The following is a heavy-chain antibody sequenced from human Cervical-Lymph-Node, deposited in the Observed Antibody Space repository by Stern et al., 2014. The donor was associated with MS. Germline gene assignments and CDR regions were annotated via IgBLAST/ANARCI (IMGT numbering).Heavy chain of an antibody. D-gene: IGHD1/OR15-1a*01. CDR3: AKDGGEH. CDR2: ISYDGTKK. Sequence: VQLVQSGGGVVQPGSSLRLSCVVSGFTFSSYGMHWVRQAPGQGLEWVTLISYDGTKKFYGDSVEGRFSISRDNSNNTLFLHMNNLTTEDTAVYYCAKDGGEHWGQGALVIVSS. V-gene: IGHV3-30*18. J-gene: IGHJ4*02. CDR1: GFTFSSYG.